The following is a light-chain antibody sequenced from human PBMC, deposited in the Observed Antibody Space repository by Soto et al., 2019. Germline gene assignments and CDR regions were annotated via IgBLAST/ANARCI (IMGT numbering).Light chain of an antibody. CDR3: MHALQTPST. V-gene: IGKV2-28*01. CDR2: LXS. CDR1: QSLVTDNGKNY. J-gene: IGKJ5*01. Sequence: DIVMTQSPLSLPVTAGEPASVSXRSSQSLVTDNGKNYMYWXVQKPGXSPKXXXDLXSNLASGVPDRLSGSGSVTDFTLKISRVDAEYVGVYYCMHALQTPSTFGQGTRLEIK.